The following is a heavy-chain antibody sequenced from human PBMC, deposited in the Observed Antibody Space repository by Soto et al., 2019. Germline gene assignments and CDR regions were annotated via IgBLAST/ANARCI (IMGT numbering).Heavy chain of an antibody. V-gene: IGHV4-34*01. CDR3: ARGYYDSSGYYP. CDR1: GGSFSGYY. CDR2: VNHSGST. J-gene: IGHJ5*02. D-gene: IGHD3-22*01. Sequence: SETLSLTCAVYGGSFSGYYWSWIRQPPGKGLEWIGEVNHSGSTNYNPSLKSRVTISVDTSKNQFSLKLSSVTAEDTAVYYCARGYYDSSGYYPWGQGTLVTVSS.